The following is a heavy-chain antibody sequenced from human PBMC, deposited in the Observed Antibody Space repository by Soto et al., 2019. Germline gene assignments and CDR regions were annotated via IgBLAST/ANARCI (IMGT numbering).Heavy chain of an antibody. CDR2: ISSRSDI. Sequence: PGGSLGLSCVGSGFTFSTYSINWVRQAPGKGLEWVSSISSRSDIYYADSVKGRFTISRDNAKNSVSLQMNSLRAEDTAVYYCAREYTAWPLAYGLDVWGQGTTVIVSS. CDR1: GFTFSTYS. D-gene: IGHD2-2*02. V-gene: IGHV3-21*01. J-gene: IGHJ6*02. CDR3: AREYTAWPLAYGLDV.